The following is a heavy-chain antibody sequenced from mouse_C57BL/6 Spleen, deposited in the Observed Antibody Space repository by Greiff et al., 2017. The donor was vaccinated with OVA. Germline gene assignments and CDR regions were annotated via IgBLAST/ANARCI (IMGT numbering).Heavy chain of an antibody. CDR1: GYTFTSYW. CDR3: ARWDYDL. Sequence: QVQLQQPGAELVMPGASVKLSCKASGYTFTSYWMHWVKQRPGQGLEWIGEIDPSDSYTNYNQKFKDKSTLTVDKSSSTAYMQLSSLTSEDSAVYYCARWDYDLWGQGTLVTVSA. CDR2: IDPSDSYT. D-gene: IGHD2-4*01. J-gene: IGHJ3*01. V-gene: IGHV1-69*01.